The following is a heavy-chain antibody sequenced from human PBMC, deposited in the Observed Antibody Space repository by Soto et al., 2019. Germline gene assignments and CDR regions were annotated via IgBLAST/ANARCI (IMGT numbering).Heavy chain of an antibody. V-gene: IGHV4-39*01. CDR2: IYYSGST. D-gene: IGHD6-13*01. CDR3: ARQWQQLVRGYYYGMDV. CDR1: GGSISSYY. J-gene: IGHJ6*02. Sequence: SETLSLTCTVSGGSISSYYWSWIRQPPGKGLEWIGSIYYSGSTYYNPSLKSRVTISVDTSKNQFSLKLSSVTAADTAVYYCARQWQQLVRGYYYGMDVWGQGTTVTVSS.